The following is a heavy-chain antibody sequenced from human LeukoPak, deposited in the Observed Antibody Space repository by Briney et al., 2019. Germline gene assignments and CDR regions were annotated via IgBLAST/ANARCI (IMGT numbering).Heavy chain of an antibody. J-gene: IGHJ4*02. CDR2: IISSSSYI. CDR1: GFTFSSYS. Sequence: GGSLRLSCAASGFTFSSYSMNWVRQAPGKGLEWVSSIISSSSYIYYAVSVKGRFTISRDNAKNSLYLQMNSLRAEDTAVYYCVTWSGYSSFDYWGQGTLVTVSS. D-gene: IGHD3-3*01. V-gene: IGHV3-21*01. CDR3: VTWSGYSSFDY.